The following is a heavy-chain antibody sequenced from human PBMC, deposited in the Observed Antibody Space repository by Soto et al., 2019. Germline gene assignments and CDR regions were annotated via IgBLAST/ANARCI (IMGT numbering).Heavy chain of an antibody. CDR3: ARSQGSSTSLEIYYYYFYGMDV. CDR1: GGTFSSYA. V-gene: IGHV1-69*01. J-gene: IGHJ6*02. D-gene: IGHD2-2*01. CDR2: IIPISDTT. Sequence: QVQLVQSGAEVKNPGSSVKVSCKASGGTFSSYAISGVRQAPGQGLEWMGGIIPISDTTNYAQKFQGRVTISADESTSTAYVELSSLRSEDTRVYYCARSQGSSTSLEIYYYYFYGMDVWGQGTTVTVPS.